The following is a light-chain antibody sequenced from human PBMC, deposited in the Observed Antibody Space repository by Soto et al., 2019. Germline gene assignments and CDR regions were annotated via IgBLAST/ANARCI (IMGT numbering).Light chain of an antibody. CDR2: EGS. CDR1: SSDVRTYNL. Sequence: QSALTQPASVSGSPGQSITISCTGTSSDVRTYNLVSWYQQHPGKAPKVMIYEGSKRPSGVSNRFSGSKSGNTASLTISGLQAEDEADYYCCSFAGSSTDVFGTGTKVTVL. CDR3: CSFAGSSTDV. J-gene: IGLJ1*01. V-gene: IGLV2-23*01.